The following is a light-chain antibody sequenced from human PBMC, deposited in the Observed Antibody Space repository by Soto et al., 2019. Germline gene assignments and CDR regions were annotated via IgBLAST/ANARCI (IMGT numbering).Light chain of an antibody. CDR2: DVT. Sequence: QSALTQPRSVSGYPGQSVTVSCTGSSSNIGIYDFVSWFQQHPGEVPKLIIYDVTKRASGVPDRFSGHKSGNTAFLTISGLQSDDEADYFCCSYGGYYNYVFGTGTKVTVL. J-gene: IGLJ1*01. V-gene: IGLV2-11*01. CDR1: SSNIGIYDF. CDR3: CSYGGYYNYV.